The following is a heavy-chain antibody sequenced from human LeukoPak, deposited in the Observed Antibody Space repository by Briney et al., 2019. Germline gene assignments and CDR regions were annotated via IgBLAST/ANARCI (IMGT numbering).Heavy chain of an antibody. CDR2: ISDNAGAI. V-gene: IGHV3-23*01. CDR1: GFTFSDYA. Sequence: GGSPRLSCAASGFTFSDYAMSWVRQAPGEGREGVSSISDNAGAIHYPDSMKGRFTISRDNSKNTLYLQMNSLRAEDTAVYYCAKVTLSNSWDMHFDYWGQGTLVTVSS. J-gene: IGHJ4*02. CDR3: AKVTLSNSWDMHFDY. D-gene: IGHD2/OR15-2a*01.